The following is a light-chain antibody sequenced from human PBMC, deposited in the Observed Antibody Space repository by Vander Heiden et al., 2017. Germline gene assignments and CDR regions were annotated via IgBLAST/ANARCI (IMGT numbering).Light chain of an antibody. CDR2: DAS. V-gene: IGKV3-11*01. CDR1: QRVSSY. CDR3: QQRSNWTPTT. J-gene: IGKJ5*01. Sequence: LVLTHSPASLSLSPVESATPSCRASQRVSSYLAWYQQKPGQAPRLLIYDASNRATGIPARFSGSGSGTDFTLTISSLEPEDFAVYYCQQRSNWTPTTFGQGTRLEIK.